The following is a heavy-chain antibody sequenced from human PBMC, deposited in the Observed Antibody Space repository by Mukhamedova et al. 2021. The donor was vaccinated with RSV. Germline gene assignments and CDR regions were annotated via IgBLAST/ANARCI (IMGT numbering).Heavy chain of an antibody. CDR3: ARDLTVTGATSVGFDY. J-gene: IGHJ4*02. V-gene: IGHV1-69*06. CDR2: TL. D-gene: IGHD1-7*01. Sequence: TLYHKQWYQRRVTITADTSTNIAYMELSSLRSEDTALYYCARDLTVTGATSVGFDYWGQGTLVTVSS.